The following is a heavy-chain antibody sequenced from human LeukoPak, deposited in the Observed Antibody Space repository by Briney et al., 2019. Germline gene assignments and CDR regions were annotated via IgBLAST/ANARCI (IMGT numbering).Heavy chain of an antibody. CDR2: ISAYNGNT. CDR3: ARELGYCSSTSCYDFAY. CDR1: GYTFTSYG. V-gene: IGHV1-18*01. D-gene: IGHD2-2*01. Sequence: ASVTVSCKASGYTFTSYGISWVRQAPGQGLEWMGWISAYNGNTNYAQKLQGRVTMTTDTSTSTAYMELRSLRSDDTAVYYCARELGYCSSTSCYDFAYWGQGTLVTVSS. J-gene: IGHJ4*02.